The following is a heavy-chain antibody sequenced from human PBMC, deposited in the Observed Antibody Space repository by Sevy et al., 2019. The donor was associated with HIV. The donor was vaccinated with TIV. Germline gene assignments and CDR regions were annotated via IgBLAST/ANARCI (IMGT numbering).Heavy chain of an antibody. CDR1: GFIFSSYG. Sequence: GGSLRLSCAASGFIFSSYGMNWVRQAPGKGLEWVAVIWYDGSNKYYADSVKGRFTISRDNSKNTLYLQMNSLRVEDMGAYYCASSRGGSSSGPLDTWGQGTLVTVSS. D-gene: IGHD6-13*01. CDR2: IWYDGSNK. J-gene: IGHJ5*02. V-gene: IGHV3-33*01. CDR3: ASSRGGSSSGPLDT.